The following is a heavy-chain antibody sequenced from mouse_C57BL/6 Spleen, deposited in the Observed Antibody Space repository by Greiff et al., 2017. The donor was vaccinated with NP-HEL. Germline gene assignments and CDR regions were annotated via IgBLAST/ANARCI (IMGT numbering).Heavy chain of an antibody. D-gene: IGHD1-1*01. CDR1: GYSITSGYY. Sequence: EVQVVESGPGLVKPSQSLSLTCSVTGYSITSGYYWNWIRQFPGNKLEWMGYISYDGSNNYNPSLKNRISITRDTSKNQFFLKLNSVTTEDTATYYCARDHYYGSSPLAMDYWGQGTSVTVSS. CDR3: ARDHYYGSSPLAMDY. V-gene: IGHV3-6*01. J-gene: IGHJ4*01. CDR2: ISYDGSN.